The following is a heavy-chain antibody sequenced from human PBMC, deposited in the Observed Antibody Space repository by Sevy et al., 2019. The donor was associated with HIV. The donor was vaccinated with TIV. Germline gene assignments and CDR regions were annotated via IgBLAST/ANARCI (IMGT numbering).Heavy chain of an antibody. Sequence: ASVKVSCKVSGYTLNEFSMHWVRQAPGKGLEWMTTFDPEDGDPEDGKTIYAQKFLGRVTVTEDTSTDTAYMELSSLRSEDTAVYYCAITKDYYDSSGYPFDYWGQGTLVTVSS. J-gene: IGHJ4*02. CDR3: AITKDYYDSSGYPFDY. D-gene: IGHD3-22*01. CDR1: GYTLNEFS. CDR2: FDPEDGDPEDGKT. V-gene: IGHV1-24*01.